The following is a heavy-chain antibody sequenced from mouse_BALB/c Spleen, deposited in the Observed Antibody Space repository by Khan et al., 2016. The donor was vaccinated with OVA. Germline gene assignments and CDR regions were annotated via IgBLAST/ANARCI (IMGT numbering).Heavy chain of an antibody. CDR1: GDSITSVY. CDR2: ISYSGNT. D-gene: IGHD1-1*01. CDR3: ACELRGFTY. V-gene: IGHV3-8*02. Sequence: EVQLQESGPSLVKPSQTLSLTCSVTGDSITSVYWNWIRKFPGNKLEYMGYISYSGNTYYNPSLKSRISITRDTSKNQYYLQLNSVTTEDTATFYCACELRGFTYWGQGTLVTVSA. J-gene: IGHJ3*01.